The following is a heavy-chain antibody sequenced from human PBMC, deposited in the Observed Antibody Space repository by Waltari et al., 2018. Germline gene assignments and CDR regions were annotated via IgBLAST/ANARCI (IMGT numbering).Heavy chain of an antibody. V-gene: IGHV3-30*02. CDR1: GFTFSDYG. CDR2: IRLDGSET. Sequence: QVQLVESGGGVVQPGGSLRLSCAASGFTFSDYGMHWVRQAPGEGLEWVSFIRLDGSETFYADSVKGRFTISRDNSENTLYLQMSSLRHEDTAMYYCARGWTTVTTLAYFQHWGRGTLVSVSS. J-gene: IGHJ1*01. CDR3: ARGWTTVTTLAYFQH. D-gene: IGHD4-17*01.